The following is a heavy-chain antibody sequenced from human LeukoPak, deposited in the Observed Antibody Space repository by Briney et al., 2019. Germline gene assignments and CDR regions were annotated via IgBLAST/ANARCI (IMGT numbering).Heavy chain of an antibody. CDR1: GFIFSSYV. CDR3: ARRDVVVTGHYFDY. J-gene: IGHJ4*02. D-gene: IGHD2-21*02. CDR2: ISDDGNHQ. V-gene: IGHV3-30*03. Sequence: GGSLRLSCAASGFIFSSYVMHWVRQAPGKGLEWVAAISDDGNHQYYADSVRGRFTSSRDNSKNTLYLRMNSLRAEDTAVYYCARRDVVVTGHYFDYWGQGILVTVSS.